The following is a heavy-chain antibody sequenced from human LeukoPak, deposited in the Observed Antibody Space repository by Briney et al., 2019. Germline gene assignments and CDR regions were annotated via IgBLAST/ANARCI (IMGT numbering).Heavy chain of an antibody. CDR3: ARGPYYYDSSGYYYVSFDY. V-gene: IGHV4-39*01. D-gene: IGHD3-22*01. CDR2: IDYNGDT. J-gene: IGHJ4*02. CDR1: DGSISSRNYY. Sequence: LSETLSLSCTVSDGSISSRNYYWGWIRQPPGKGLEWIGSIDYNGDTYYNPSLASRVTMSEDTSKNQFSLKLSSVTAADTAVYYCARGPYYYDSSGYYYVSFDYWGQGTLVTVSS.